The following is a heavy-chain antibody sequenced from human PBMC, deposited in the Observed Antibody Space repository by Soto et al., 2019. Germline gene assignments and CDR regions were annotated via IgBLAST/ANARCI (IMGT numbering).Heavy chain of an antibody. Sequence: ASVKVSCKASGYTFSRHYVHWVRQAPGQGLEWMGLINPSTGFTNYAQKLKARITLTGDTSTRTVYMEVSSLTFEETALYFCAKNISGGSYTDSRLDFWGQGTLVTVSS. CDR3: AKNISGGSYTDSRLDF. CDR2: INPSTGFT. V-gene: IGHV1-46*04. D-gene: IGHD1-26*01. J-gene: IGHJ4*02. CDR1: GYTFSRHY.